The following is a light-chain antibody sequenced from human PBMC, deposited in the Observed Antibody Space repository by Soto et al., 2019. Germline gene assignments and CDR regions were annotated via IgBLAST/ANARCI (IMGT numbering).Light chain of an antibody. CDR2: TTS. V-gene: IGKV3-15*01. J-gene: IGKJ5*01. CDR3: QQYNNWPPIT. Sequence: EVVMTQSPATLSVSPGERATFSCRASESVGSNLAWYQQKPAQAPSLLIYTTSTRASGVPATFSGSGSGTEFTLTINSLQPEDFAVYYCQQYNNWPPITFGQGTRLEIK. CDR1: ESVGSN.